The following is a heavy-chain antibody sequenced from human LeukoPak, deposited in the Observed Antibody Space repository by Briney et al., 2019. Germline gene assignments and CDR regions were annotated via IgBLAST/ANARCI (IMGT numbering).Heavy chain of an antibody. CDR2: ISYDGSNK. D-gene: IGHD6-19*01. CDR1: GFTFRSYA. V-gene: IGHV3-30-3*01. Sequence: GGSLRLSCAASGFTFRSYAMHWVRQAPGKGLEWVAVISYDGSNKYYADSVKGRFTISRDNSKNTLYLQMNSLRAEDTAVYYCARVVADSSGWETLDYWGQGTLVTVSS. CDR3: ARVVADSSGWETLDY. J-gene: IGHJ4*02.